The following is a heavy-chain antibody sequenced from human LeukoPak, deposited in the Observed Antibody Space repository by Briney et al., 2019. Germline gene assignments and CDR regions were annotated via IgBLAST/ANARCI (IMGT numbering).Heavy chain of an antibody. V-gene: IGHV3-7*01. CDR2: IRQDGGEK. D-gene: IGHD6-13*01. CDR3: ARDGTAAGLYFDL. Sequence: GGSLRLSCAVSGFTFTSYWMNWVRQAPGKGLEWVASIRQDGGEKYYVDSVKGRFAISRDNTKNSLYLQMSSLRAEDTAVYYCARDGTAAGLYFDLWGQGTLVTVSS. CDR1: GFTFTSYW. J-gene: IGHJ4*01.